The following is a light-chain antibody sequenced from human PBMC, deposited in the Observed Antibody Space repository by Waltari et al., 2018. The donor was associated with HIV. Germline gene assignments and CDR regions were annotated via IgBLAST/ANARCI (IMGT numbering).Light chain of an antibody. CDR1: SSDVGSYNL. J-gene: IGLJ1*01. CDR3: CSYAGSL. V-gene: IGLV2-23*01. CDR2: EGS. Sequence: QSALTQPASVSGSPGQSITISCTGTSSDVGSYNLVSWYQQYPGKAPKLMIYEGSKRPSGVSNRFSGSKSGNTASLTISGLQAEDEADYYCCSYAGSLLGTGTTVTVL.